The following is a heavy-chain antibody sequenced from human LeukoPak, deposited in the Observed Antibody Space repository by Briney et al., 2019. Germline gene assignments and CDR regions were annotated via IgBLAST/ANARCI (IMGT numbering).Heavy chain of an antibody. D-gene: IGHD1-26*01. CDR1: GFTFSSYA. V-gene: IGHV3-23*01. CDR2: ISGSGGST. CDR3: AKRVGASGRDDY. Sequence: TGGSLRLSCAASGFTFSSYAMSWVRQAPGKGLEWVSAISGSGGSTYYADSVKGRFTISRDNSKNTLYLQMNSLRTEDTAVYYCAKRVGASGRDDYWGQGTLVTVSS. J-gene: IGHJ4*02.